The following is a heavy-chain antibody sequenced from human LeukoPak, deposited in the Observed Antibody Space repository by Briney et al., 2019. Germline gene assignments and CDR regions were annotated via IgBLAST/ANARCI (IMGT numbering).Heavy chain of an antibody. CDR3: ARDHRPSYCSSISCYGNWFDP. J-gene: IGHJ5*02. Sequence: SETLSLTCTVSGGSISSYYWSWIRQPAGKGLEWIGRIYTSGSTNYNPSLKSRVTMSVDTSKNQFSLKLSSVTAADTAVYYCARDHRPSYCSSISCYGNWFDPWGQGTLVTVSS. CDR1: GGSISSYY. D-gene: IGHD2-2*01. V-gene: IGHV4-4*07. CDR2: IYTSGST.